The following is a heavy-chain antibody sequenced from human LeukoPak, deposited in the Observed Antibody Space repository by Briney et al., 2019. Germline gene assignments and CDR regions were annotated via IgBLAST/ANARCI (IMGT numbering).Heavy chain of an antibody. V-gene: IGHV3-7*04. Sequence: GESLRLSCAASGFTFRSYWMSWVHQAPGKGREWVANVRQDGSEKYYEDSVKGRCTISRDNAKNSLYLQMNRLRAEDTAVYYCARVTGYCSGGSCYPFDYWGQGTLVTVSS. J-gene: IGHJ4*02. D-gene: IGHD2-15*01. CDR2: VRQDGSEK. CDR1: GFTFRSYW. CDR3: ARVTGYCSGGSCYPFDY.